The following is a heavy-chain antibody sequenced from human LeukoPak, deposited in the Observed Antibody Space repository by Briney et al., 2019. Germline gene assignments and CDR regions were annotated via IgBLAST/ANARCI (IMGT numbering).Heavy chain of an antibody. Sequence: GESLKISCKGSGYSFSSYWISWVRRMPGKGLGWVGRIDPGDSFTKYRPSLEGRVTISADKSLSTVYLQWGSLKASDTAIYYCARDGGGVSSWVSHWGQGTLVTVSS. D-gene: IGHD2-8*02. CDR1: GYSFSSYW. J-gene: IGHJ4*02. CDR3: ARDGGGVSSWVSH. CDR2: IDPGDSFT. V-gene: IGHV5-10-1*01.